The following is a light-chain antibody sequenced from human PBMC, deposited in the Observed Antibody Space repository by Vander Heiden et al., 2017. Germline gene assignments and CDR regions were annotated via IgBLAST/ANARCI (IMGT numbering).Light chain of an antibody. Sequence: SYVLTQPPSVSVAPGQTATIICRGDNIGSENVHWYQHKPGQAPVLVVYDDSDRPSGIPERFSGSNSGSTATLTISRVEAGDEAAYYCQLWDATDDHGVFGGGTKLTVL. V-gene: IGLV3-21*02. CDR1: NIGSEN. CDR2: DDS. J-gene: IGLJ3*02. CDR3: QLWDATDDHGV.